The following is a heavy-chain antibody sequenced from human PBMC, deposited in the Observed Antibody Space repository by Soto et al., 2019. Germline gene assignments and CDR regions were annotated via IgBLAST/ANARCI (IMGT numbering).Heavy chain of an antibody. D-gene: IGHD3-9*01. CDR1: GFTFGDYA. Sequence: GGSLRLSCTASGFTFGDYAMSWFRQAPGKGLEWVGFIRSKAYGGTTEYAASVKGRFTISRDDSKSIAYLQMNSLKTEDTAVYYCTPARHYDILTGYFYYYYYGMDVWGQGTTVTVS. CDR3: TPARHYDILTGYFYYYYYGMDV. CDR2: IRSKAYGGTT. V-gene: IGHV3-49*03. J-gene: IGHJ6*02.